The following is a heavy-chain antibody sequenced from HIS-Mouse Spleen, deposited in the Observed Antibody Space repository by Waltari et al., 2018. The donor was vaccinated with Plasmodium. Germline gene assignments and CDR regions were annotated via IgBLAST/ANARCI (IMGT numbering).Heavy chain of an antibody. CDR3: ARVLGYKAAAGTFVEYFQH. J-gene: IGHJ1*01. CDR1: GHTFIGFY. D-gene: IGHD6-13*01. Sequence: QVQLVQSGAEVKKHGASVKVACTASGHTFIGFYFIRGRQATGQGLEWMGWINPNSGGTNYAQKFQGRVTMTRDTSISTAYMELSRLRSDDTAVYYCARVLGYKAAAGTFVEYFQHWGQGTLVTVSS. CDR2: INPNSGGT. V-gene: IGHV1-2*02.